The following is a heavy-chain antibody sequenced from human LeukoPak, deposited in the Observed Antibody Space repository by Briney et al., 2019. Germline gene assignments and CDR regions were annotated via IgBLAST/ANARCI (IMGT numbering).Heavy chain of an antibody. Sequence: SETLSLTCTVSDDSITMYYWTRIRQPPGKALEWIGRIYTSGSTNYNPSLQSRVTMSVDTSKNQFSLKLSSVTAADTAVYYCARRSSSFMAWFDPWGQGTLVTVSS. CDR1: DDSITMYY. V-gene: IGHV4-4*07. CDR2: IYTSGST. D-gene: IGHD6-13*01. J-gene: IGHJ5*02. CDR3: ARRSSSFMAWFDP.